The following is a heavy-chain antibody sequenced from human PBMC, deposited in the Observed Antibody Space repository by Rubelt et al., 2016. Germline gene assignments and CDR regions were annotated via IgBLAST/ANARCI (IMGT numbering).Heavy chain of an antibody. CDR2: INTNTGNP. CDR1: GYTFTSYA. CDR3: ARGHTVTTNGAAY. V-gene: IGHV7-4-1*02. Sequence: QVQLVQSGSELKKPGASVKVSCKASGYTFTSYAMNWVRQAPGQGLEWMGWINTNTGNPTVALGFTGRFVFSLDPSVSTAYRQIRSRKAEDTAVYYCARGHTVTTNGAAYWGQGTLVTVSS. J-gene: IGHJ4*02. D-gene: IGHD4-17*01.